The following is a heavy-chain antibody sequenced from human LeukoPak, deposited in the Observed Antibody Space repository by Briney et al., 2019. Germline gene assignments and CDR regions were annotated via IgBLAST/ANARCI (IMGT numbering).Heavy chain of an antibody. D-gene: IGHD3-10*01. Sequence: PGGSLRLSCAASGFTFTNYAMSWVRQAPGKGLEWVSGISGSGGSTCYAASVKGRFTISRDNSKNTLFLQMNSLRAEDTAVYYCAKDAYYYGSGGGAFDIWGQGTMVTVSS. CDR3: AKDAYYYGSGGGAFDI. CDR2: ISGSGGST. J-gene: IGHJ3*02. V-gene: IGHV3-23*01. CDR1: GFTFTNYA.